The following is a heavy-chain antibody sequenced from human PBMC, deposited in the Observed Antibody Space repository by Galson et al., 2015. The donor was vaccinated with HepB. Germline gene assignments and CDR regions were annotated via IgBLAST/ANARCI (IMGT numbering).Heavy chain of an antibody. J-gene: IGHJ4*02. Sequence: SLRLSCAASGFTASSNYMSWVRQAPGKGLEWVSVIYSGGSTYYADSVKGRFTISRDNSKNTLYLQMNSLRAEDTAVYYCASGGYSGYGFFDYWGQGTLVTVSS. CDR3: ASGGYSGYGFFDY. D-gene: IGHD5-12*01. V-gene: IGHV3-53*01. CDR2: IYSGGST. CDR1: GFTASSNY.